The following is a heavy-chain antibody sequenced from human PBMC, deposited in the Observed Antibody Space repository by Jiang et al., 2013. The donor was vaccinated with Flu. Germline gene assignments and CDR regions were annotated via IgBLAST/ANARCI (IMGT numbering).Heavy chain of an antibody. J-gene: IGHJ6*02. CDR3: ARASKRSVVARSGMDV. CDR1: VGSISSSSYY. Sequence: GLVKPSRPCPSPALSLVGSISSSSYYWGWIRQPPGKGLEWIGNIYYSGNTFYNPSLTSRVTISLDTSKKQFSLKLSSVTAADTAVYYCARASKRSVVARSGMDVWGQGTTVTVSS. V-gene: IGHV4-39*07. D-gene: IGHD2-15*01. CDR2: IYYSGNT.